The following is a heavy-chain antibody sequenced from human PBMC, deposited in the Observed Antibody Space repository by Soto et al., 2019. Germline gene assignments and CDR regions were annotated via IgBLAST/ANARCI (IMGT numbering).Heavy chain of an antibody. V-gene: IGHV3-30*18. CDR1: GFTFSSYG. Sequence: AGGSLRLSCAASGFTFSSYGMHWVRQAPGKGLEWVAVISYDGSNKYYADSVKGRFTISRDNSKNTLYLQMDSLRAEDTAVYYCAKGRYYYDRSGFSHFDYWGQGTLVTVSS. J-gene: IGHJ4*02. CDR2: ISYDGSNK. CDR3: AKGRYYYDRSGFSHFDY. D-gene: IGHD3-22*01.